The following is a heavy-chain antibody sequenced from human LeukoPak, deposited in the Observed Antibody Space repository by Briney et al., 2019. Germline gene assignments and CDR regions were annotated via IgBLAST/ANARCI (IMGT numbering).Heavy chain of an antibody. J-gene: IGHJ4*02. CDR2: IYYSGST. D-gene: IGHD4-17*01. V-gene: IGHV4-39*02. CDR1: GGSISSTSYY. CDR3: ARDNRPNYGDYLDY. Sequence: PSETLSLTCTVSGGSISSTSYYWVWIRQPPGKGLEWIGSIYYSGSTYYNPSLKSRVTISVDTSKNQFSLKLSSVTAADTAVYYCARDNRPNYGDYLDYWGQGTLVTVSS.